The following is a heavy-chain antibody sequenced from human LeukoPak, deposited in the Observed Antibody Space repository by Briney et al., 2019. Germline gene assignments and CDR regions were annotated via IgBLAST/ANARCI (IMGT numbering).Heavy chain of an antibody. J-gene: IGHJ4*02. Sequence: PGGSLRLSCAASGFTFSSFAMHWVRQAPGKGLEWVALISYDGSNKYYADSVKGRFTISRDNSKNTLYLQMNSLRAEDTAVHYCARRSRYCIGGSCSTYFDYWGQGTLVTVSS. D-gene: IGHD2-15*01. V-gene: IGHV3-30*04. CDR1: GFTFSSFA. CDR2: ISYDGSNK. CDR3: ARRSRYCIGGSCSTYFDY.